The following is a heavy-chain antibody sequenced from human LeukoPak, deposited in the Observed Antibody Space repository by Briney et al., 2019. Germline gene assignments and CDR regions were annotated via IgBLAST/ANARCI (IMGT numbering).Heavy chain of an antibody. CDR3: ARVPVGNYYYTTGYFDL. V-gene: IGHV4-31*03. Sequence: TLSLTCTVSGDSINSGNSYWAWIRQHPEKGLEWIRYISYSASTYYNPSLKSRLTMSVDTSKNQFSLKLNSVTAADTAVYYCARVPVGNYYYTTGYFDLWGRGTLVTVSS. CDR2: ISYSAST. J-gene: IGHJ2*01. D-gene: IGHD3-22*01. CDR1: GDSINSGNSY.